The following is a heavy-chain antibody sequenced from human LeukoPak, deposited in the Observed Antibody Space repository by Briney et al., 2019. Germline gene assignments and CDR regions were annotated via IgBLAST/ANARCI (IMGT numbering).Heavy chain of an antibody. D-gene: IGHD6-13*01. CDR2: ISAYNGNT. Sequence: GASVKVSCKASGYIFTSYGISWVRQAPGQGLEWMGWISAYNGNTNYAQKLQGRVTMTTDTSTSTAYMELRSLRSDDTAVYYCASQQLVSPSSSWSSSNAFDIWGQGTMVTVSS. CDR3: ASQQLVSPSSSWSSSNAFDI. CDR1: GYIFTSYG. J-gene: IGHJ3*02. V-gene: IGHV1-18*01.